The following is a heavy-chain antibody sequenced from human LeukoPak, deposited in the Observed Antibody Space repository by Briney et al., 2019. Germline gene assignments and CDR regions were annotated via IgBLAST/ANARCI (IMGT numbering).Heavy chain of an antibody. Sequence: PGRSLRLSCAASGFTFSSYAMHWVRQAPGKGLEGVAVISYDGSNKYYADSVKGRFTISRDNSKNTLYLQMNSLRAEDTAVYYCASWYAGYYDSSGFDYWGQGTLVTVSS. D-gene: IGHD3-22*01. V-gene: IGHV3-30*01. CDR2: ISYDGSNK. J-gene: IGHJ4*02. CDR3: ASWYAGYYDSSGFDY. CDR1: GFTFSSYA.